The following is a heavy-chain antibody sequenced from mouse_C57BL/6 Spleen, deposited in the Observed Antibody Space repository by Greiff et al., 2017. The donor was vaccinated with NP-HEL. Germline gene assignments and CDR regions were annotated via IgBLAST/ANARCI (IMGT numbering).Heavy chain of an antibody. V-gene: IGHV1-55*01. CDR1: GYTFTSYW. D-gene: IGHD1-1*01. CDR3: ARGDYYGSSYYFDY. CDR2: IYPGSGST. J-gene: IGHJ2*01. Sequence: QVQLQQPGAELVKPGASVKMSCKASGYTFTSYWITWVKQRPGQGLEWIGDIYPGSGSTNYNEKFKSKATLNVDKSSSTAYMQLSSLTSEDSAVYYCARGDYYGSSYYFDYWGQGTTLTVSS.